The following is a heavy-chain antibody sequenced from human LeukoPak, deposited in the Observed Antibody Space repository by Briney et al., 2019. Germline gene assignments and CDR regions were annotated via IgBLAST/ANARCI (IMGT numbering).Heavy chain of an antibody. D-gene: IGHD2-2*01. CDR2: INPNSGGT. Sequence: GASVKVSCKASGYTFTGYYMHWVRQAPGQGLEWMGWINPNSGGTNYAQKFQGRVTMTRDTSISTACMELSRLRSDDTAVYYCARDIVVVPAGGRINYYYYMDVWGKGTTVTVSS. CDR3: ARDIVVVPAGGRINYYYYMDV. J-gene: IGHJ6*03. CDR1: GYTFTGYY. V-gene: IGHV1-2*02.